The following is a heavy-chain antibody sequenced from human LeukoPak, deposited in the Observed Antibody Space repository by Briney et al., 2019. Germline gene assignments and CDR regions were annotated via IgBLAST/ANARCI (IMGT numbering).Heavy chain of an antibody. CDR1: GGSISSYY. CDR3: ARLRGEYCSSTSCYDEGYYYYMDV. CDR2: IYTSGST. D-gene: IGHD2-2*01. V-gene: IGHV4-4*07. J-gene: IGHJ6*03. Sequence: SETLSLTCTVSGGSISSYYWGWIRQPAGKGLEWIGRIYTSGSTNYNPSLKSRVTMSVDTSKNQFSLKLSSVTAADTAVYYCARLRGEYCSSTSCYDEGYYYYMDVWGKGTTVTVSS.